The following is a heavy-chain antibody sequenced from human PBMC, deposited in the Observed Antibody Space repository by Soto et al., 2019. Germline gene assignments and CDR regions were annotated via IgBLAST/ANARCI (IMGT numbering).Heavy chain of an antibody. J-gene: IGHJ6*02. CDR1: GFTFSGSA. D-gene: IGHD6-13*01. Sequence: EVQLVESGGGLVQPGGSLKLSCAASGFTFSGSAMHWVRQASGKGLEWVGRIRSKANSYATAYAASVKGRFTISRDDSKNTAYLQMNSLKPEDTAVYYCTRPQRRIAAANPYYYYGMDVWGQGTTVTVSS. V-gene: IGHV3-73*02. CDR2: IRSKANSYAT. CDR3: TRPQRRIAAANPYYYYGMDV.